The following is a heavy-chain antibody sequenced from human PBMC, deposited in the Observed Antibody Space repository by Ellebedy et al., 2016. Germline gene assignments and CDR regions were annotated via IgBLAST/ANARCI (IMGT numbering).Heavy chain of an antibody. CDR2: ISGDGDTT. CDR1: GFSFRNFF. V-gene: IGHV3-23*01. CDR3: YYGHYSGS. D-gene: IGHD4-17*01. Sequence: GGSLRLXXVASGFSFRNFFMSWIRQAPGGGLEWISTISGDGDTTFSADSVKGRFTISRDNFRNTLYLQMNSLRAEDTAVYYCYYGHYSGSWGQGSLVTVSS. J-gene: IGHJ4*02.